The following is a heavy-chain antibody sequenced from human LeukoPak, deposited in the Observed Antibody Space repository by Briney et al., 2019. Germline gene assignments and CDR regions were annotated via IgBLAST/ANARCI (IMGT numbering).Heavy chain of an antibody. CDR1: GGSISSYY. CDR2: IYYSGST. V-gene: IGHV4-59*01. D-gene: IGHD6-6*01. CDR3: ARDRGYSSSSQEYYYYGMDV. J-gene: IGHJ6*02. Sequence: PSETLSLTCTVSGGSISSYYWIWIRQPPGKGLEWIGYIYYSGSTNYNPSLKSRVTISVDTSKNQFSLKLSSVTAADTAVYYCARDRGYSSSSQEYYYYGMDVWGQGTTVTVSS.